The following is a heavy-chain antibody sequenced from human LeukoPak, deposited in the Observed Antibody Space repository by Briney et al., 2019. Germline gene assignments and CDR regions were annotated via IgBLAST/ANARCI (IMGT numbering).Heavy chain of an antibody. Sequence: GGSLRLSCAASGSTFTTYWMHWVRQAPGKGLVWVSHINSDGSITSYADSVKGRFTISRDNAKNTLYLRMNSLRAEDTAVYYCARDAVDTANAVWGQGTTVTVSS. CDR2: INSDGSIT. CDR1: GSTFTTYW. D-gene: IGHD5-18*01. V-gene: IGHV3-74*01. CDR3: ARDAVDTANAV. J-gene: IGHJ6*02.